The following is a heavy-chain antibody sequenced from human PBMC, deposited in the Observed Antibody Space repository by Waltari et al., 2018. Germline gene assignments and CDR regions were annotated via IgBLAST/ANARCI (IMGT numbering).Heavy chain of an antibody. D-gene: IGHD4-17*01. CDR3: GRIAFGDEGEYFQH. J-gene: IGHJ1*01. CDR1: GGSVSSNYN. CDR2: MQYRGST. Sequence: QLQLQESGPGLVKPSESLSLTCTVSGGSVSSNYNWGWIRQTPGKGLEWMGNMQYRGSTFYNPSLKSRVTISLDTSKNQFSLRLSSVGAADTAVYFCGRIAFGDEGEYFQHWGQAPWSPSPQ. V-gene: IGHV4-39*01.